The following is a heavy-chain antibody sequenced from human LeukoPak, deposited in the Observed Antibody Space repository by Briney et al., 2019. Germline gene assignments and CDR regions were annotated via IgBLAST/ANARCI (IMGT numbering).Heavy chain of an antibody. CDR1: GYTFTSYG. Sequence: GASVKVSCKASGYTFTSYGISWVRQAPGQGLEWMGWISAHNGNTNYAQKLQGRVTMTTDTSTSTAYMELRSLRSDDTAVYYCARGTVAVNYYYYGMDVWGQGTTVTVSS. J-gene: IGHJ6*02. D-gene: IGHD6-19*01. V-gene: IGHV1-18*01. CDR2: ISAHNGNT. CDR3: ARGTVAVNYYYYGMDV.